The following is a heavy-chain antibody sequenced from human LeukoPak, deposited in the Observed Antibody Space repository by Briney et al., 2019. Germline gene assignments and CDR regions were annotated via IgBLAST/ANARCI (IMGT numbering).Heavy chain of an antibody. Sequence: GGSLRLSCAASGFTFSSYAMSWVRQAPGKGLEWVSSISSSSSYIYYADSVKGRFTISRDNAKNSLYLQMNSLRAEDTAVYYCARDRAYYDSSWFDPWGQGTLVTVSS. CDR3: ARDRAYYDSSWFDP. V-gene: IGHV3-21*01. CDR1: GFTFSSYA. J-gene: IGHJ5*02. CDR2: ISSSSSYI. D-gene: IGHD3-22*01.